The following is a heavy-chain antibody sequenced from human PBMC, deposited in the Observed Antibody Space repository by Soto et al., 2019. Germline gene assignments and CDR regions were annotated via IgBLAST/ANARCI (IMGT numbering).Heavy chain of an antibody. Sequence: QLPLQESGSGLVKPSQTLSLSCTVSGGSINSGGHSWSWIRQPPGKCLEWIGYVYPSGSTNYNPSLSSRVPISDGGSTNQFSPMVTSVNAADPAVYFCARNNLDYTTTGGDCFDPWGPGALVSVSS. D-gene: IGHD4-4*01. CDR1: GGSINSGGHS. CDR3: ARNNLDYTTTGGDCFDP. CDR2: VYPSGST. J-gene: IGHJ5*02. V-gene: IGHV4-30-2*01.